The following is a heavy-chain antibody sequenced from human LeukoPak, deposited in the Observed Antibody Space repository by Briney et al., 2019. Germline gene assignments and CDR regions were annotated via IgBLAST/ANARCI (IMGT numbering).Heavy chain of an antibody. CDR3: ARGRNSDSWYFDWFDI. Sequence: ASVKVSCKASGYTFTSYGISWVRQAPGQGLEWMGWISAYNGNTNYAQNFQGRVSMTRDTSISTAYMEVSSLSSDDTAVYYCARGRNSDSWYFDWFDIWGQGTLVTVSS. J-gene: IGHJ5*02. V-gene: IGHV1-18*01. CDR1: GYTFTSYG. D-gene: IGHD6-13*01. CDR2: ISAYNGNT.